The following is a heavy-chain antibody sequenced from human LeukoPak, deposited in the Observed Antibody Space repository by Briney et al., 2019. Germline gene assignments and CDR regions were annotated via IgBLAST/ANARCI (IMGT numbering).Heavy chain of an antibody. J-gene: IGHJ4*02. CDR3: ARDVGGAAAGISGH. CDR1: GYTFSSYY. V-gene: IGHV1-46*01. D-gene: IGHD6-13*01. CDR2: INPSGGST. Sequence: GASVRVSFTASGYTFSSYYMHWVRQAPVHGLEWMGIINPSGGSTSYAQKFQGRVTITRDASTSTVYMELSSLRSEDTAVYYCARDVGGAAAGISGHWGQGTLVTVSS.